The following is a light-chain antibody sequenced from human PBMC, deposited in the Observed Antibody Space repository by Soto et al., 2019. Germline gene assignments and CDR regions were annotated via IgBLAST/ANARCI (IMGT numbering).Light chain of an antibody. CDR1: QDISNS. V-gene: IGKV1-17*03. CDR2: TAS. CDR3: LQHSTFPFT. Sequence: DIQMTQSPSAMSASVGDRVTITCRASQDISNSLAWFQQKAGEVPKRLIYTASSLQRGVPPRFSGSGSGTDFTRTISGLQAEDFVTYYCLQHSTFPFTFGRGTKLEIK. J-gene: IGKJ2*01.